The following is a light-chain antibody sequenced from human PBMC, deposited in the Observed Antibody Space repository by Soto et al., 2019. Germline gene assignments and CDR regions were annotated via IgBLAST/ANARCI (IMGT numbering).Light chain of an antibody. CDR2: KVS. CDR3: TSPTHGSIYV. J-gene: IGLJ1*01. V-gene: IGLV2-14*01. Sequence: QSVLTQPASVSGSPGQSITISCTGTSSDVGGYNYVSWYQQYPGRVPKLLIYKVSNRPSGISNRFSGSKSGNTASLTISGLQAEDEADYFCTSPTHGSIYVLGYGTKVTVL. CDR1: SSDVGGYNY.